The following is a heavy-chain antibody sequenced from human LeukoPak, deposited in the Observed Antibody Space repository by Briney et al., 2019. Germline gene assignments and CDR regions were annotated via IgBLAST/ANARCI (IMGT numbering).Heavy chain of an antibody. J-gene: IGHJ6*03. D-gene: IGHD5-18*01. CDR1: GFTFSSYS. Sequence: GGSLRLSCAASGFTFSSYSMNWVRQAQGKGLEWVSSIRSSSSYIYYADSVKGRFTISRDTDQNSLYLQMNSLRAEDMAVYYCARVENGYSYGTVAYYYYVDVWGKGTTVTVSS. CDR2: IRSSSSYI. V-gene: IGHV3-21*01. CDR3: ARVENGYSYGTVAYYYYVDV.